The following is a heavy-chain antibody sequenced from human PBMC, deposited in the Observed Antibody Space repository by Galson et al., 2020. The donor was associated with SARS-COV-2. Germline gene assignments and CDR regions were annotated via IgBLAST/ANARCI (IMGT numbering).Heavy chain of an antibody. V-gene: IGHV4-59*13. CDR1: GGSISSYY. CDR3: ARLVGQYCSGGSCYSPYYYYYGMDV. J-gene: IGHJ6*02. D-gene: IGHD2-15*01. CDR2: IYYSGST. Sequence: SQTLSLTCSVSGGSISSYYWSWIRQPPGKGLEWIGYIYYSGSTNYNPSLTSRVTISVDTSKNQFSLKLSSVTAADTAVYYCARLVGQYCSGGSCYSPYYYYYGMDVWGQGTTVTVSS.